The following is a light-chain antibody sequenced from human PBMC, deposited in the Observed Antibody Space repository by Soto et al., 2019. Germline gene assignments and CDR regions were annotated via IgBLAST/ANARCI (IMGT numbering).Light chain of an antibody. V-gene: IGKV1-5*03. Sequence: DIQMTQSPSTLSASVGDRVTITCRASQSIRSWLAWYQQKPGKAPKLLIYKASSLESGVTSRFSGSGSGTEFTLTISSLQPDDFATYYCQQYNSYPYTFGQGTKLEIK. CDR1: QSIRSW. J-gene: IGKJ2*01. CDR3: QQYNSYPYT. CDR2: KAS.